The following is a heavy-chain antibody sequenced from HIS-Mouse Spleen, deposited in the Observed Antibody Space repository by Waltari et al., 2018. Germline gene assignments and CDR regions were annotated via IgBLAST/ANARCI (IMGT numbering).Heavy chain of an antibody. CDR3: ARHNLNYWYFDL. Sequence: QLQLQESGPGLVKPSETLSLTCTVSGGSISSSSYSWGWIRQPPGKGLAWIGSIYYSGSPYYNPSLKSRVTISVDTSKNQFSLKLSSVTAADTAVYYCARHNLNYWYFDLWGRGTLVTVSS. CDR1: GGSISSSSYS. J-gene: IGHJ2*01. CDR2: IYYSGSP. V-gene: IGHV4-39*01.